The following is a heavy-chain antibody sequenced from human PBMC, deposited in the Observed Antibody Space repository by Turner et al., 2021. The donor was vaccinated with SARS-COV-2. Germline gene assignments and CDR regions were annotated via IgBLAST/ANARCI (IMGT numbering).Heavy chain of an antibody. J-gene: IGHJ2*01. CDR3: AKLSTS. V-gene: IGHV1-2*02. Sequence: VQLVQSGAEVKKPGASVKVSCKTSGYTFTDSYIHWVRQPPGQGLESMGWINPKDGGTSYAEKYRGRLTMTSDTSSSTVYMELSSLRSDDTAIYYCAKLSTSWGRGTRVTVSA. CDR1: GYTFTDSY. D-gene: IGHD2-15*01. CDR2: INPKDGGT.